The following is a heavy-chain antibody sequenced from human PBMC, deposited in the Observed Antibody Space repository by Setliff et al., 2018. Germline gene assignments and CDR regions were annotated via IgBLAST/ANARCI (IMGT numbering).Heavy chain of an antibody. D-gene: IGHD5-12*01. Sequence: PSETLSLTCAVYGGSFSGYYWSWIRQPPGKGLEWIGEINHSGSTNYNPSPKSRVIISVDTSKNQFSLKLSSVTAADTAVYYCTRGPDGYTYQGAFDIWGQGTMVTVSS. CDR1: GGSFSGYY. V-gene: IGHV4-34*01. CDR2: INHSGST. J-gene: IGHJ3*02. CDR3: TRGPDGYTYQGAFDI.